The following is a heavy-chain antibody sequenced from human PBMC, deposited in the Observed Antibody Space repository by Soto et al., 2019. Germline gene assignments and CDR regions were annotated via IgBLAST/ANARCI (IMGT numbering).Heavy chain of an antibody. V-gene: IGHV3-23*01. CDR3: AEWARYCSGADCRA. CDR2: ISGSGTIT. CDR1: GFPFSSRA. J-gene: IGHJ5*02. D-gene: IGHD2-15*01. Sequence: EVQLLESGGGLGQPGGSLRLSCAASGFPFSSRAMSWVRQSPGQGLEWVSAISGSGTITYYADSVKGRFTISRDTSKNTLYLQMNGLRADDTAVYYCAEWARYCSGADCRAWGQGTLVTVSS.